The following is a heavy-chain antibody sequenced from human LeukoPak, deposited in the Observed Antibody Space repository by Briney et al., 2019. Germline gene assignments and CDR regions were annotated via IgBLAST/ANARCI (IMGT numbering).Heavy chain of an antibody. CDR1: GFTFDDYA. CDR2: ISWNSGSI. Sequence: QTGGSLRLSCAASGFTFDDYAMHWVRQAPGKGLEWVSGISWNSGSIGYADSVKGRFTISRDNAKNSLYLQMNSLRAEDTALYYCAKAKLSFNADLTFGYWGQGTLVTVSS. V-gene: IGHV3-9*01. J-gene: IGHJ4*02. CDR3: AKAKLSFNADLTFGY. D-gene: IGHD3-10*01.